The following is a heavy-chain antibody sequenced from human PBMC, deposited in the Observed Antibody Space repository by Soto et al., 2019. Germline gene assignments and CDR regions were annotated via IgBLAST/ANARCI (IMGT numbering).Heavy chain of an antibody. V-gene: IGHV4-30-4*02. CDR1: GGSISSGDYY. D-gene: IGHD3-3*01. J-gene: IGHJ6*02. Sequence: PSDTLSLTCTVSGGSISSGDYYWSWIRQPPGKGLEWFGYIYYSGSTYYNPSLKSRVTISVDTSKNQFSLKLSSVTAADTAVYYCARDRKYYDFWSGYLHPYYYYGMDVWGQGTTVTVSS. CDR3: ARDRKYYDFWSGYLHPYYYYGMDV. CDR2: IYYSGST.